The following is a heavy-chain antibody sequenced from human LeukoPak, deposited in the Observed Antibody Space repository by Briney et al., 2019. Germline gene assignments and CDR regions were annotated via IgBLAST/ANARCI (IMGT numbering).Heavy chain of an antibody. D-gene: IGHD3-10*01. J-gene: IGHJ4*02. Sequence: GGSLRLSCAASGFTFGSYGMHWVRQAPGEGLKRVAFIWYDGSKKYYEDSVRGRFTVSRDNSKNTLYLQMGSLRAEDTAVYYCARDRGDFFYSDYWGQGTLVSVSS. CDR3: ARDRGDFFYSDY. CDR2: IWYDGSKK. V-gene: IGHV3-33*01. CDR1: GFTFGSYG.